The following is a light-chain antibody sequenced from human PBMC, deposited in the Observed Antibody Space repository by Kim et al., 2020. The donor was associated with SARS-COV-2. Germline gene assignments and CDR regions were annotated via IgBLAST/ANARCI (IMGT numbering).Light chain of an antibody. Sequence: RVTISCTGSSSNIGAGYDVHWYQQLPGTAPKLLIYSNINRPSGVPDRFSGSKSGTSASLAITGLQAEDEADYYCQSYDSSLSGSVFDGGTQLTVL. CDR2: SNI. V-gene: IGLV1-40*01. J-gene: IGLJ2*01. CDR3: QSYDSSLSGSV. CDR1: SSNIGAGYD.